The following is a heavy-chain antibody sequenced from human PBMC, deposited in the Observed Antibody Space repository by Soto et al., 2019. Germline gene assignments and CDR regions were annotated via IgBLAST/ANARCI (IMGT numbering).Heavy chain of an antibody. D-gene: IGHD4-17*01. V-gene: IGHV2-5*02. Sequence: SGPTLVKPTETLTLTCTFSGFSLSTTGVGVGWIRQPPGKALEWLGMIYWDGDKRYSPSLKSRLTITKDTSKNQVVLTMANLDPVDTGTYYCAHNQRDNSDYISGFGYFYYMDVWGKGTTVTVSS. CDR2: IYWDGDK. J-gene: IGHJ6*03. CDR3: AHNQRDNSDYISGFGYFYYMDV. CDR1: GFSLSTTGVG.